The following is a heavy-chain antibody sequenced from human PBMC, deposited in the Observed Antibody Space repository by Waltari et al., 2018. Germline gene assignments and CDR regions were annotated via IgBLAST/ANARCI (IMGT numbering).Heavy chain of an antibody. CDR1: GGSFSGYY. V-gene: IGHV4-34*01. D-gene: IGHD4-4*01. Sequence: QVQLQQWGAGLLKPSETLSLTCAVYGGSFSGYYWSWIRQPPGRGLGWIGEINHSGSTNNNPSLKSRVTISVDTSKNQFSLKLSSVTAADTAVYYCARGVGTVTTYYFDYWGQGTLVTVSS. CDR3: ARGVGTVTTYYFDY. CDR2: INHSGST. J-gene: IGHJ4*02.